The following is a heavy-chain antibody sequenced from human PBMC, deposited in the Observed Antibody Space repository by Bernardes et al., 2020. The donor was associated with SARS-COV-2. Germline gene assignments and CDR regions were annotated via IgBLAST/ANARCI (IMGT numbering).Heavy chain of an antibody. D-gene: IGHD3-10*01. V-gene: IGHV1-18*01. CDR3: ARDPYIGEWAYYYYYYGMDV. J-gene: IGHJ6*02. Sequence: ASVKVSCKASGYTFTSYGISWVRQAPGQGLEWMGWISAYNGNTNYAQKLQGRVTMTTDTSTSTAYMELRSLRSDDTAVYYCARDPYIGEWAYYYYYYGMDVWGQGTTVTVSS. CDR1: GYTFTSYG. CDR2: ISAYNGNT.